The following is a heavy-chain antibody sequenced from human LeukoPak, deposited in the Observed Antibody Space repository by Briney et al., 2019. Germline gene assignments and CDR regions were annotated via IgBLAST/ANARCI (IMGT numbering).Heavy chain of an antibody. J-gene: IGHJ4*02. V-gene: IGHV3-53*01. CDR3: ARQSSRLTIFDY. Sequence: GGSLRLSCAASGFTVGSNYMSWVRQAPGKGLEWVSALYSGGTTYYADSVKGRFTISTDNSKNTLYLQMSSLRGEDTAVYYCARQSSRLTIFDYWGQGTLVTVPS. CDR1: GFTVGSNY. D-gene: IGHD4/OR15-4a*01. CDR2: LYSGGTT.